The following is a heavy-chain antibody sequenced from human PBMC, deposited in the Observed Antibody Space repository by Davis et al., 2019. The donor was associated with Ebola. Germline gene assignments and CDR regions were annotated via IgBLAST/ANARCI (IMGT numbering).Heavy chain of an antibody. D-gene: IGHD3-10*01. CDR2: IYPGDSDT. CDR3: ARHGQYYYGSGSSDLDY. CDR1: GYSFTSYW. J-gene: IGHJ4*02. V-gene: IGHV5-51*01. Sequence: KVSCKASGYSFTSYWIGWVRQMPGKGLEWMGIIYPGDSDTRYSPSFQGQVTISADKSISTAYLQWSSLKASDTAMYYCARHGQYYYGSGSSDLDYWGQGTLVTVSS.